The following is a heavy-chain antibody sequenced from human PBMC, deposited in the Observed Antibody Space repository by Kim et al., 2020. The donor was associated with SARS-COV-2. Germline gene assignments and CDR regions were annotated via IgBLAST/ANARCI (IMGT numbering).Heavy chain of an antibody. Sequence: KGRFTISRDNSKNTLYLQMNSLRAEDTAVYYCAKEWSDYGYYYYYYYMDVWGKGTTVTVSS. D-gene: IGHD4-17*01. V-gene: IGHV3-23*01. CDR3: AKEWSDYGYYYYYYYMDV. J-gene: IGHJ6*03.